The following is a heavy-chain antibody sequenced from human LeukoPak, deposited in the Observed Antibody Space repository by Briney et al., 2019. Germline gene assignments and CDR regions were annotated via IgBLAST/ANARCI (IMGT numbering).Heavy chain of an antibody. V-gene: IGHV1-8*01. CDR3: ARVGGGWLRYGSDY. CDR1: GYTFTNYD. D-gene: IGHD5-12*01. CDR2: MNPNSGDT. Sequence: ASVKVSCKTSGYTFTNYDINWVRQATGQGLEWMGWMNPNSGDTGYGQKFQGRVTMTRNTSISTAYMELSSLKSEDTAVYYCARVGGGWLRYGSDYWGQGTLVTVSS. J-gene: IGHJ4*02.